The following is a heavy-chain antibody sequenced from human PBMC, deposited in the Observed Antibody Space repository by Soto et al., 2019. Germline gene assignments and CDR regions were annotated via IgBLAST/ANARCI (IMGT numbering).Heavy chain of an antibody. D-gene: IGHD6-13*01. V-gene: IGHV3-30-3*01. J-gene: IGHJ4*02. CDR1: GFNLIDHA. Sequence: QVELVESRGGVVQPGKSLRLSCAASGFNLIDHAMHWVRQAPGKGLEWVALISYDGNNEFYADSVRGRFTISRDNSNNMVYVQMNSLRPEDTAVYYCARGAEGLDHWGQGTPVTVAS. CDR3: ARGAEGLDH. CDR2: ISYDGNNE.